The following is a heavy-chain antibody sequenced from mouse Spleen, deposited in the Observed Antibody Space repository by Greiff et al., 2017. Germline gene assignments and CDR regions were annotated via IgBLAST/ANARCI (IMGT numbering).Heavy chain of an antibody. J-gene: IGHJ2*01. CDR1: GYTFTDYD. V-gene: IGHV1-15*01. CDR2: IDPETGGT. CDR3: TRKVYYFDY. Sequence: VQLQQSGAELVRPGASVTLSCKASGYTFTDYDMHWVKQTPVHGLEWIGAIDPETGGTAYNQKFKGKAILTADKSSSTAYMELRSLTSEDSAVYYCTRKVYYFDYWGQGTTLTVSS.